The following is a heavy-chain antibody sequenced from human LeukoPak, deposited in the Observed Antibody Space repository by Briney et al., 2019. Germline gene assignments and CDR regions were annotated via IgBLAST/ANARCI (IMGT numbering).Heavy chain of an antibody. CDR2: IYHSGST. CDR1: GYSISSGYY. Sequence: SETLSLTCTVSGYSISSGYYWGWIRQPPGKGLEWIGSIYHSGSTYYNPSLKSRVTISVDKSKNQFSLKLSSVTAADTAVYYCARGVTTILGYYYYYMDVWGKGTTVTVSS. V-gene: IGHV4-38-2*02. D-gene: IGHD5-12*01. CDR3: ARGVTTILGYYYYYMDV. J-gene: IGHJ6*03.